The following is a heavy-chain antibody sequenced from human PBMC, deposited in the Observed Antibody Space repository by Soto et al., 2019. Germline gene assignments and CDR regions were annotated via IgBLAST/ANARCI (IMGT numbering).Heavy chain of an antibody. CDR2: ISSSSSYT. V-gene: IGHV3-11*06. Sequence: PGGSLRLSCAASGFTFSDYYMSWIRQAPGKGLEWVSYISSSSSYTNYADSVKGRFTISRDKAKNSLYLQMNSLRAEDTAVYYCASPTGTPGYRGQRTLVTVSS. J-gene: IGHJ4*02. CDR1: GFTFSDYY. CDR3: ASPTGTPGY. D-gene: IGHD1-1*01.